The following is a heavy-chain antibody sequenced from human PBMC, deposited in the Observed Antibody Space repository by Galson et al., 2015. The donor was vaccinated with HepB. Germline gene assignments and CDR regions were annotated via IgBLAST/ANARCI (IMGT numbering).Heavy chain of an antibody. CDR2: VIPVFGSA. CDR3: ARSVLEDYSNSFFDF. D-gene: IGHD4-11*01. CDR1: GGNFNTYT. V-gene: IGHV1-69*13. Sequence: SVKVSCKASGGNFNTYTFIWVRQAPGQGLEWMGGVIPVFGSAMYAQKFRGRVTITADESTSTVFMALSSLTSEDTAVYYCARSVLEDYSNSFFDFWGQGTLVTVSS. J-gene: IGHJ4*02.